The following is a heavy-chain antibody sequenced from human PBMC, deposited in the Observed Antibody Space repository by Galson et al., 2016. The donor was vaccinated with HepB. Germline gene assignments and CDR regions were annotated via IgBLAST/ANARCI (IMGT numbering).Heavy chain of an antibody. Sequence: SETLSLTCAVYAGNFSGYYWSWIRQAPGKGLEWIGEINRSGRTTYNPSLMSRLTLSVDTSKHQFFLRLSSVTAADVAVYYCAGGAVGYCTSNTCYNYLHGLDVWGQGAAVTVSS. CDR2: INRSGRT. D-gene: IGHD2-2*02. CDR1: AGNFSGYY. V-gene: IGHV4-34*01. J-gene: IGHJ6*02. CDR3: AGGAVGYCTSNTCYNYLHGLDV.